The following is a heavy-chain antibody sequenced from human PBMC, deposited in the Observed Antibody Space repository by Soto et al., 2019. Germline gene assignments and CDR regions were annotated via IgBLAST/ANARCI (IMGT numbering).Heavy chain of an antibody. Sequence: ESGGGVVQPGTSLRLSCAASGFTFSRNGMHWVRQAPGKGLEWVAVISYDGANKYYADFVKGRFTISRHNSKNTLYLQLNGLRAEDTAVYYCAKAGSVYCSSTSCFFLGMDVWGQGTTVTVSS. D-gene: IGHD2-2*01. V-gene: IGHV3-30*18. CDR2: ISYDGANK. CDR3: AKAGSVYCSSTSCFFLGMDV. CDR1: GFTFSRNG. J-gene: IGHJ6*02.